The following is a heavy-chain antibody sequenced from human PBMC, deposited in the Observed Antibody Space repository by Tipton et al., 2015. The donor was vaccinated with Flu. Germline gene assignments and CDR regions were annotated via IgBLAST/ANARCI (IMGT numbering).Heavy chain of an antibody. CDR1: GYSISSGYY. D-gene: IGHD6-13*01. CDR3: ARRGGYSSSWLGVAFDI. Sequence: TLSLTCAVSGYSISSGYYWGWIRQPPGKGLEWIGSIYYSGSTYYNPSLKSRGTISVHTSKNQFSLKLSSVTAADTDVYYCARRGGYSSSWLGVAFDIWGQGTMVTVSS. V-gene: IGHV4-38-2*01. CDR2: IYYSGST. J-gene: IGHJ3*02.